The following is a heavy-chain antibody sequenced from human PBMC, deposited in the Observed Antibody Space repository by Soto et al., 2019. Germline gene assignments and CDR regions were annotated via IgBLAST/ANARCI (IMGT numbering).Heavy chain of an antibody. CDR3: AREMSAAGTGWFDP. V-gene: IGHV1-8*01. CDR1: GYTFTSYD. CDR2: MNPNSGNT. D-gene: IGHD6-13*01. J-gene: IGHJ5*02. Sequence: QVQLVQSGAEVKKPGASVKVSCKASGYTFTSYDINLVRHATVQGLEWMGWMNPNSGNTDYAQTFQGRVTMTRNTSISTAYMELSILRSEDTAVYYCAREMSAAGTGWFDPWGQGTLVTVSS.